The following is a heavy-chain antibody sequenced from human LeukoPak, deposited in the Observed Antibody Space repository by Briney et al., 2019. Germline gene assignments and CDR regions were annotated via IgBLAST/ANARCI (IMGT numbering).Heavy chain of an antibody. CDR1: GFTFSSYV. D-gene: IGHD3-22*01. Sequence: GGSLRLSCAASGFTFSSYVMSWVRQAPGKGLEWVSAVSGSGSSTYYADPVKGRFTISRDNSKNTLYLQMSSLRAEDTAMYYCAREGNSGYYPYWGQGILVTVSS. J-gene: IGHJ4*02. V-gene: IGHV3-23*01. CDR2: VSGSGSST. CDR3: AREGNSGYYPY.